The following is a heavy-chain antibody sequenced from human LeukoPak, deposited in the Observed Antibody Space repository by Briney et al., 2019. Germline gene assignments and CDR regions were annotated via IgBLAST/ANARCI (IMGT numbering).Heavy chain of an antibody. Sequence: GGSLRLSCAASGFIFSSYGMSWVRQTPGKGLEWVSAISGSGSKTYYGDSVKGRFTISRDNSKNTLYLQMNSLRVEDTAVYYCAKRLGSNDNAFDIWGQGTTDTVSS. CDR2: ISGSGSKT. D-gene: IGHD2-15*01. V-gene: IGHV3-23*01. CDR3: AKRLGSNDNAFDI. J-gene: IGHJ3*02. CDR1: GFIFSSYG.